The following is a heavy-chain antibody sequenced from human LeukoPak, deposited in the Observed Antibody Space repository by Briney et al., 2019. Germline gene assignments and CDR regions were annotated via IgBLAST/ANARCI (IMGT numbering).Heavy chain of an antibody. J-gene: IGHJ4*02. D-gene: IGHD2-15*01. CDR3: AGASSDGVVVDATSFDL. CDR1: GLIGSDGY. CDR2: IYKGGAT. V-gene: IGHV3-66*01. Sequence: GGSLRLSCAVSGLIGSDGYMSWVRQAPGKGLEWVSVIYKGGATYYADSVKGRFTISRDNSKNTWHLQLNSLRAEDTAVYYCAGASSDGVVVDATSFDLWGRGTLVIVSS.